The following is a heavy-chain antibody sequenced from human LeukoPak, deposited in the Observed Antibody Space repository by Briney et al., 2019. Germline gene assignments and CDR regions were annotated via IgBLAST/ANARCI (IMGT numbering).Heavy chain of an antibody. D-gene: IGHD2-2*01. V-gene: IGHV1-18*01. Sequence: ASVKVSCKASGYRFNSYGFTWVRQAPGQGLEWMGWISAYNGNTNYAQKLQGRVTMTTDTSTSTAYMELRSLRSEDTAVYYCAGGRTDIVVVPATLRNYYFDYWGQGTLVTVSS. CDR1: GYRFNSYG. CDR3: AGGRTDIVVVPATLRNYYFDY. J-gene: IGHJ4*02. CDR2: ISAYNGNT.